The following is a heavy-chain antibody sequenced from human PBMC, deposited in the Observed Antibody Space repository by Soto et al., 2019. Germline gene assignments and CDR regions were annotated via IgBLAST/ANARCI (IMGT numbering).Heavy chain of an antibody. CDR3: ARRGYYDFWSGYLHGMDV. J-gene: IGHJ6*02. Sequence: QVQLVQSGAEVKKPGSSVKVSCKASGGTFSSYAISWVRQAPGQGLEWMGGIIPIFGTANYAQKFQGRVTITADKSTSTAYIELNSLRSEVTAVYYCARRGYYDFWSGYLHGMDVWGQGTTVTVSS. D-gene: IGHD3-3*01. CDR2: IIPIFGTA. CDR1: GGTFSSYA. V-gene: IGHV1-69*06.